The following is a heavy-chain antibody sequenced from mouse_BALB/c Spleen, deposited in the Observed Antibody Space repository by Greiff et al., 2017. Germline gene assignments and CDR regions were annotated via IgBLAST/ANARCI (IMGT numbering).Heavy chain of an antibody. Sequence: VQLQQSGAELMKPGASVKISCKATGYTFSSYWIEWVKQRPGHGLEWIGEILPGSGSTNYNEKFKGKATFTAVTSSNTAYMQLSSLTSEDSTVYYCASGWFYAMDYWGQGTSVTVSS. D-gene: IGHD2-3*01. CDR1: GYTFSSYW. V-gene: IGHV1-9*01. J-gene: IGHJ4*01. CDR3: ASGWFYAMDY. CDR2: ILPGSGST.